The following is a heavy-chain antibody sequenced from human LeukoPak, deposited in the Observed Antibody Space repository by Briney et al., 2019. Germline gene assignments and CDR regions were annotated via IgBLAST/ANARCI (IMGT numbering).Heavy chain of an antibody. J-gene: IGHJ6*03. V-gene: IGHV4-59*11. D-gene: IGHD2-15*01. CDR1: GGSISGHY. CDR3: ARVRCSGGSCPYYYYYYYMDV. CDR2: MHYSGNT. Sequence: PSETLSLTCTVAGGSISGHYWSWIRQSPGKGLEWIGFMHYSGNTNSNPSLRSRVTISMDTSRNHFSLKLRFVTAADTAVYYCARVRCSGGSCPYYYYYYYMDVWGKGTTVTVSS.